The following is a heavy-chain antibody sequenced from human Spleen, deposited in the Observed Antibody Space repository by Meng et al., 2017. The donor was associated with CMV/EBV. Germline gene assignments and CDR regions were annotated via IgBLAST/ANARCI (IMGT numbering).Heavy chain of an antibody. D-gene: IGHD1-26*01. CDR1: GASISSYY. CDR2: IYYSGST. Sequence: SETLSLTCTVSGASISSYYWNWIRQPPGKGLEWIGYIYYSGSTNYNPSLKSRVTISVDTSKNQFSLKLSSVTAADTAVYYCARFRIVGATYYFDYWGQGTLVTVSS. CDR3: ARFRIVGATYYFDY. V-gene: IGHV4-59*01. J-gene: IGHJ4*02.